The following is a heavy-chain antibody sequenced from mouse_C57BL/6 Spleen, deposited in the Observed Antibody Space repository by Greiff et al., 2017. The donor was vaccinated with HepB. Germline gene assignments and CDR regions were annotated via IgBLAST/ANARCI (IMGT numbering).Heavy chain of an antibody. Sequence: VQLQQPGAELVKPGASVKLSCKASGYTFTSYWMHWVKQRPGQGLEWIGMIHPNSGSTNYNEKFKSKATLTVDKSSSTAYMQLRSLTSEDSAVYYCARYGSYFAYWGQGTLVTVSA. V-gene: IGHV1-64*01. J-gene: IGHJ3*01. CDR3: ARYGSYFAY. CDR1: GYTFTSYW. CDR2: IHPNSGST. D-gene: IGHD1-1*02.